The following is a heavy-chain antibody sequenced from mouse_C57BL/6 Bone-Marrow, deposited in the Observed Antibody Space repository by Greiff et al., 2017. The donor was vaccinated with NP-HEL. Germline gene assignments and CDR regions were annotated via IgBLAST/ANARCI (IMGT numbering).Heavy chain of an antibody. J-gene: IGHJ3*01. V-gene: IGHV1-64*01. CDR3: ARRGYYDWFAY. Sequence: VQLQQPGAELVKPGASVKLSCKASGYTFTSYWMHWVKQRPGQGLEWIGMIHPNSGSTNYNEKFKSKATLTVDKSSSTAYMQLSSLTSEDSAVYYCARRGYYDWFAYWGQGTLVTVSA. CDR2: IHPNSGST. CDR1: GYTFTSYW. D-gene: IGHD1-1*01.